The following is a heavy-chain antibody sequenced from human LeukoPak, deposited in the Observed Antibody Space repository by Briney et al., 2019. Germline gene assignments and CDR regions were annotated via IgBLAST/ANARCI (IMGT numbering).Heavy chain of an antibody. Sequence: GGSLRLSCTASGFTFSSFWMAWVCQAPGKWLEWVANIKQDGSLQHYGDSVKGRFTISRDNAKNSLYLQMNNLRAEDTALYYCATSYDSSGCDWGQGTLVTVSS. CDR3: ATSYDSSGCD. J-gene: IGHJ4*02. V-gene: IGHV3-7*01. D-gene: IGHD3-22*01. CDR1: GFTFSSFW. CDR2: IKQDGSLQ.